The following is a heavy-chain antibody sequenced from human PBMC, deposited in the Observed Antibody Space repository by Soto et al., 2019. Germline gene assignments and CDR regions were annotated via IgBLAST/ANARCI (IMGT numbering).Heavy chain of an antibody. CDR2: ITHSGTYV. D-gene: IGHD6-19*01. Sequence: GGSLRLSCTASGFTFSEYSMSWVRQAPGKGLELVSSITHSGTYVYYADSVKGRFTISRDSASNSLFLQMTSLRAEDTAVYHCARARGNDWYSDXWGQGTLVTVS. CDR3: ARARGNDWYSDX. V-gene: IGHV3-21*01. J-gene: IGHJ4*02. CDR1: GFTFSEYS.